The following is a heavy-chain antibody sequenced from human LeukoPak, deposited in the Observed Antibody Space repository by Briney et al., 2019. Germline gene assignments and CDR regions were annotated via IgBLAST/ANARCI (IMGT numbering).Heavy chain of an antibody. D-gene: IGHD2-15*01. Sequence: GGSLRLSCAASGFTFSSYWMSWVRQAPGKGLEWVANIKQDGSEKYYVDFVKGRFTISRDNAKNSLYLQMNSLRAEDTAVYYCARAEDIVVVVAAFPSYWGQGTLVTVSS. V-gene: IGHV3-7*01. J-gene: IGHJ4*02. CDR2: IKQDGSEK. CDR1: GFTFSSYW. CDR3: ARAEDIVVVVAAFPSY.